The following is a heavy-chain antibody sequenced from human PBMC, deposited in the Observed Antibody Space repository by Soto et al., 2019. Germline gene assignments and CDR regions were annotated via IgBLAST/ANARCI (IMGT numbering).Heavy chain of an antibody. V-gene: IGHV2-70*17. Sequence: SGLAGEPTQTLTLTCTFSGFSLSTGKMSVSWNRQPPGKALEWLARIDWDDDKLYNTSLKTRLTISKDTSKNQVVLTMTDMDLVYIATYYCARIQCLEPTFDYWGQGTLVTVSS. CDR1: GFSLSTGKMS. D-gene: IGHD1-1*01. CDR2: IDWDDDK. J-gene: IGHJ4*02. CDR3: ARIQCLEPTFDY.